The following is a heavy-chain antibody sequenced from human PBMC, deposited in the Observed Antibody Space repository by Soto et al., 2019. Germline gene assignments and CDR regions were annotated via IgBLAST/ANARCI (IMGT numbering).Heavy chain of an antibody. CDR2: IKSRSAGGTT. CDR1: GLTFSSAW. Sequence: EVHLVESGGGLVKPGESLRLSCAASGLTFSSAWMSWVRQTPGKGLEWVGRIKSRSAGGTTDYAAPFKGRFTVSRDDSKNTLYLQMNSLKTEDTAVYYCTTDLFLGGMDVW. CDR3: TTDLFLGGMDV. J-gene: IGHJ6*01. V-gene: IGHV3-15*01.